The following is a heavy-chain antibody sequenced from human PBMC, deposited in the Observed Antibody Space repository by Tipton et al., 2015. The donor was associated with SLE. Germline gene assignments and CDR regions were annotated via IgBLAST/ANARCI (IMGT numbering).Heavy chain of an antibody. Sequence: GGSISGHYWSWIRQPPGKGLEWIGYIHYTGSTHYNPSLESRVTMSVDTSKNQFSLRLTSVNAADTAIYYCARVTYSGYYYYMDVWGKGTTVTVSS. CDR2: IHYTGST. CDR1: GGSISGHY. CDR3: ARVTYSGYYYYMDV. V-gene: IGHV4-59*11. J-gene: IGHJ6*03. D-gene: IGHD5-12*01.